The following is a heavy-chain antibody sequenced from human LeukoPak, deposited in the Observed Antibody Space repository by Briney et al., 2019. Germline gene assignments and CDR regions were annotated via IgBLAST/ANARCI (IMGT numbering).Heavy chain of an antibody. Sequence: PSETLSLTCTVSGGSINDYYWNWLRQPPGKGLGWIGFIYYRGTTNNNPSLKSRLTTSIDTSKKQFSLNLSSVTAADTAVYYCAGVFSGRRPFELWGQGTLVTVSS. J-gene: IGHJ4*02. V-gene: IGHV4-59*03. CDR2: IYYRGTT. CDR1: GGSINDYY. D-gene: IGHD3-10*01. CDR3: AGVFSGRRPFEL.